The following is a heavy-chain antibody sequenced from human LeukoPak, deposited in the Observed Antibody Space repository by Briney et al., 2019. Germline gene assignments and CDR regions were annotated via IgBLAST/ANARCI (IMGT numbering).Heavy chain of an antibody. CDR1: GFTFSSYA. CDR2: ISYDGSNK. CDR3: AKPYYYDILTDAFDI. J-gene: IGHJ3*02. V-gene: IGHV3-30*04. Sequence: QPGGSLRLSCAASGFTFSSYAMHWVRQAPGKGLEWVAVISYDGSNKYYADSVKGRFTISRDNSKNTLYLQMNSLRAEDTAVYYCAKPYYYDILTDAFDIWGQGTMVTVSS. D-gene: IGHD3-9*01.